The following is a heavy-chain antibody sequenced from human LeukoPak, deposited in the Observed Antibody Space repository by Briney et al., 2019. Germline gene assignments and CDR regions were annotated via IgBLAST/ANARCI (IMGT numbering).Heavy chain of an antibody. CDR3: ARSYYDSSGYYLGLYFDY. V-gene: IGHV4-34*01. Sequence: PSETLSLTCAVYGGSFSGYYWSWIRQPPGKGLEWIGEINHSGSTNYNPSLKSRVTISVDTSKNQFSLKLSSVTAADTAVYYCARSYYDSSGYYLGLYFDYWGQGTLVTVSS. CDR2: INHSGST. J-gene: IGHJ4*02. D-gene: IGHD3-22*01. CDR1: GGSFSGYY.